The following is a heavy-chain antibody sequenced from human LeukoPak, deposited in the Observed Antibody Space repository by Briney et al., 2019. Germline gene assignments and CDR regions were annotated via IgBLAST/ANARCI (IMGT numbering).Heavy chain of an antibody. D-gene: IGHD5-12*01. CDR2: IRYDGSNK. Sequence: GGSLRLSCAASGFTFSSYGMHWVRQAPGKGLEWVAFIRYDGSNKYYADSVEGRFTISRDNSKNTLYLQMNSLRAEDTAVYYCAKDGREGYSGYDYADYWGQGTLVTVSS. V-gene: IGHV3-30*02. J-gene: IGHJ4*02. CDR1: GFTFSSYG. CDR3: AKDGREGYSGYDYADY.